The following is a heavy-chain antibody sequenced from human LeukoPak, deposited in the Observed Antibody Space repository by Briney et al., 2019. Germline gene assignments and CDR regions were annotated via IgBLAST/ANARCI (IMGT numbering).Heavy chain of an antibody. J-gene: IGHJ4*02. CDR3: AGGTGFIVKD. V-gene: IGHV3-7*03. CDR2: IKQDGSEK. CDR1: GFTFSSYW. Sequence: PGRSLRLSCAASGFTFSSYWMSWVRQAPGKGLEWVANIKQDGSEKNYVDSVKGRFTISRDNAKNSLYLQMNNLRVEDTAMYYCAGGTGFIVKDWGQGTLVTVSS. D-gene: IGHD3-9*01.